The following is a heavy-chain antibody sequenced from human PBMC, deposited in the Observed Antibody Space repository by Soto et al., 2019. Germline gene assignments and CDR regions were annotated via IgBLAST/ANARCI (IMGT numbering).Heavy chain of an antibody. J-gene: IGHJ6*03. CDR1: GFILSDCA. CDR3: ARDLSWGSNWYYYMDV. CDR2: ISSSSNVI. D-gene: IGHD7-27*01. Sequence: GGPLRLSCATSGFILSDCAMNWVRQAPGKGLERVSYISSSSNVIDYADSVKGRFTVSRDNARNSLYLHMNSLRAEDTAVYYCARDLSWGSNWYYYMDVWGKGTTVTVSS. V-gene: IGHV3-48*01.